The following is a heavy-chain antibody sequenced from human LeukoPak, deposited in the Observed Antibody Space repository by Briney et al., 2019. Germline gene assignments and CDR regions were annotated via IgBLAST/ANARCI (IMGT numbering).Heavy chain of an antibody. D-gene: IGHD3-16*02. V-gene: IGHV3-43*02. CDR1: GFTFDDYA. CDR2: ISGDGGRT. CDR3: AKAYYDYVWGSYRYFCAFDI. J-gene: IGHJ3*02. Sequence: PWGSRRPSCAASGFTFDDYAMHWVGQAPGKGLEWVSLISGDGGRTHYADSVKGRFTISRDNSKNSLYLQMNSLRTEDTAFYYCAKAYYDYVWGSYRYFCAFDIWGHGTIVAVSS.